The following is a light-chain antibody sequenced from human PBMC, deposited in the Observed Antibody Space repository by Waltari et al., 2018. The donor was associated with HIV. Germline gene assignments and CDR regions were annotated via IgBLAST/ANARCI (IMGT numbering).Light chain of an antibody. Sequence: QSVLTQPPSVSVAPGQKVTISCSGSSSNIGNNYVSWYQQLPGTAPKLLIYDNNKRPSGIPDRFSASKSDTSATLGITGLQTGDEADYYCGTWDSSLSAGVFGGGTKLTVL. J-gene: IGLJ3*02. V-gene: IGLV1-51*01. CDR2: DNN. CDR3: GTWDSSLSAGV. CDR1: SSNIGNNY.